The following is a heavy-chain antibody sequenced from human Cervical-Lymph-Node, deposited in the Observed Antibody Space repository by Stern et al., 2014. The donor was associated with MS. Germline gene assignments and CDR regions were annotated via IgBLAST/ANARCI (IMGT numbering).Heavy chain of an antibody. J-gene: IGHJ3*02. CDR2: ISTVMETA. CDR1: GGSFNVYA. V-gene: IGHV1-69*01. Sequence: VQLVESGAEVKQPGSSVKVSCKASGGSFNVYAIHWVRQAPGEGLEWVGGISTVMETANYGNTFQGRAVIAADDSINAVYLEVSSLRPEDTAVYYCAIDQRQYDSGSFAFDIWGQGTMVTVSS. D-gene: IGHD3-10*01. CDR3: AIDQRQYDSGSFAFDI.